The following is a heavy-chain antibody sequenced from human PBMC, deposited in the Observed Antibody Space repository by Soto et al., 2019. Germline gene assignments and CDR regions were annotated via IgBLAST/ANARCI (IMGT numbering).Heavy chain of an antibody. CDR2: IYYSGST. CDR1: GGSISSYY. V-gene: IGHV4-59*08. D-gene: IGHD3-3*01. J-gene: IGHJ6*03. Sequence: SETLSLTCTVAGGSISSYYWSWIRQTAGKGLEWIGYIYYSGSTNYNPSLKSRVTISVDTSKNQFSLKLSSVTAADTAVYYCASLNVLRFFEWPPIGRDYYYYMDVWGKGTTVTVSS. CDR3: ASLNVLRFFEWPPIGRDYYYYMDV.